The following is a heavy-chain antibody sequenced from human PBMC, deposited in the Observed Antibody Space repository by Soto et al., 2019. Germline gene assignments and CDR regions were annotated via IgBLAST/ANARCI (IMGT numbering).Heavy chain of an antibody. CDR1: GGTFSSYA. CDR3: ARDGGADSSGYPLFDY. V-gene: IGHV1-69*13. J-gene: IGHJ4*02. CDR2: IIPIFGTA. Sequence: ASVKVSCKASGGTFSSYAISWVRQAPGQGLEWMGGIIPIFGTANYAQKFQGRVTITADESTSTAYMELSSLRSEDTAVYYCARDGGADSSGYPLFDYWGQGTLVTVSS. D-gene: IGHD3-22*01.